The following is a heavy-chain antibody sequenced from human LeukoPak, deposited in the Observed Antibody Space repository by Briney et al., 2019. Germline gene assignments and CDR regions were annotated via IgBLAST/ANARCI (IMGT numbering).Heavy chain of an antibody. CDR3: ARDLLVTTGYALGY. J-gene: IGHJ4*02. D-gene: IGHD1-1*01. CDR2: TYYRSKWYT. V-gene: IGHV6-1*01. Sequence: SQTLSLTCAISGDSVSSNSASWSWTRQSPSGGLEWLGRTYYRSKWYTEYGVSVGSRMTINVDTSKNHFSLQLNSVTPEDTAVYYCARDLLVTTGYALGYWGQGTLVTVSS. CDR1: GDSVSSNSAS.